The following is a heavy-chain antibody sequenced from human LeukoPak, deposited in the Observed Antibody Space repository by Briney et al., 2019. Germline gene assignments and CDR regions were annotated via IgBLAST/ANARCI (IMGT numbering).Heavy chain of an antibody. CDR3: ASGWDSGSYYEGFDY. Sequence: GASVKVSCKASGYTFTSYAISWVRQAPGQGLEWMGRIIPIFGIANYAQKFQGRVTITADESTSTAYMELSSLRSEDTAVYYCASGWDSGSYYEGFDYWGQGTLVTVSS. CDR2: IIPIFGIA. D-gene: IGHD1-26*01. V-gene: IGHV1-69*13. J-gene: IGHJ4*02. CDR1: GYTFTSYA.